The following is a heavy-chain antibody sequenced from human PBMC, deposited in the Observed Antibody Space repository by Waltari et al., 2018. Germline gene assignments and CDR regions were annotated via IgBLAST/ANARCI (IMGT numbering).Heavy chain of an antibody. V-gene: IGHV1-69*04. J-gene: IGHJ3*02. CDR3: ARVGSLGRDYGDYEPAFDI. D-gene: IGHD4-17*01. CDR1: GGTFSSYA. Sequence: QVQLVQSGAEVKKPGSSVKVSCKASGGTFSSYAISWVRQAPGQGLEWMGGIIPILCIANYAQKFQGRVTITADESTSTAYMELSSLRSEDTAVYYCARVGSLGRDYGDYEPAFDIWGQGTMVTVSS. CDR2: IIPILCIA.